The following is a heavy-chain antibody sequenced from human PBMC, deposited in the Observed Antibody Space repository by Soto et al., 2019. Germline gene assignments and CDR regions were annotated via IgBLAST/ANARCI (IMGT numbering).Heavy chain of an antibody. V-gene: IGHV4-34*01. Sequence: QVQLQQWGAGLLKPSETLSLTCAVYGGSFSGYYWSWIRQPPGKGLEWIGEINHSGSTNYNPSLKSRDTISVAPSKNQFSLKLSSVTAADTAVYYWARTYSSSWSPFDYWGQGTLVTVSS. J-gene: IGHJ4*02. CDR1: GGSFSGYY. D-gene: IGHD6-13*01. CDR3: ARTYSSSWSPFDY. CDR2: INHSGST.